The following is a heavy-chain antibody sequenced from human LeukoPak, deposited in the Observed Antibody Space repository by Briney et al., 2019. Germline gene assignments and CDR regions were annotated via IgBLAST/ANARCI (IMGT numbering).Heavy chain of an antibody. Sequence: SGGSLRLSCAASGFTFSDYYLSWIRQAPGKGLEWVSYISSSGDTIYYAGSVKGRFTISRDNAKNSLYLQMNSLRAEDTAVYYCARDPCSTTSCHSYYYYMDVWGKGTTVTVSS. J-gene: IGHJ6*03. D-gene: IGHD2-2*01. CDR2: ISSSGDTI. CDR3: ARDPCSTTSCHSYYYYMDV. V-gene: IGHV3-11*04. CDR1: GFTFSDYY.